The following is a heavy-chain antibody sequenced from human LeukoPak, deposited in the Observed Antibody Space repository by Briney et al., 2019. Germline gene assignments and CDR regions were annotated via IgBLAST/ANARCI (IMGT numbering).Heavy chain of an antibody. CDR3: ARDAVSYDFWSGHRAFDI. D-gene: IGHD3-3*01. V-gene: IGHV3-30-3*01. CDR1: GFTFSSYA. CDR2: ILYDGSNK. J-gene: IGHJ3*02. Sequence: GGSLRLSCAVSGFTFSSYAMHWVSQAPGKGMEWVAVILYDGSNKNYADSVNGRFTISMHNSKNPLYLQINSLRAQDTAVYYCARDAVSYDFWSGHRAFDIWGQGTMFTVSS.